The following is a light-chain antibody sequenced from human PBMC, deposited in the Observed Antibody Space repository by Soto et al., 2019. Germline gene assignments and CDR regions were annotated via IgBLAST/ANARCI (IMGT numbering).Light chain of an antibody. CDR3: QHRSSWPIT. V-gene: IGKV3D-20*02. Sequence: EIVMTQSPATLSLSPGERATLSCRASQSVSSNYLAWYQHKPGQTPRLLIYDTSTRATGVPTRFSGSRSGAEFTLTINSLQSEDFAVYYCQHRSSWPITFGQGTRLEIK. CDR2: DTS. CDR1: QSVSSNY. J-gene: IGKJ5*01.